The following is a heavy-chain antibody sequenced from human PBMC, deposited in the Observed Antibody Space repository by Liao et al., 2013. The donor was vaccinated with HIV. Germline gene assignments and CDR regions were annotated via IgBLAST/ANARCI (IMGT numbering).Heavy chain of an antibody. Sequence: QVQLQQWGAGLLKPSETLSLTCAVYGVSFSRYYWSWIRQPPGKGLEWIGEINHSGSTNYNPSLKSRVTISVDTSKNQFSLKLSSVTAADTAVYYCARGFRLRLGLVDYWGQGTLVTVFS. D-gene: IGHD3-16*01. J-gene: IGHJ4*02. CDR2: INHSGST. CDR1: GVSFSRYY. CDR3: ARGFRLRLGLVDY. V-gene: IGHV4-34*01.